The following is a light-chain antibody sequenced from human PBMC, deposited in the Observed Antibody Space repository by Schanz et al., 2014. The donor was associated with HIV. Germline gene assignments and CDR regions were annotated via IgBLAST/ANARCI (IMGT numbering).Light chain of an antibody. CDR3: QQYTPYSHT. Sequence: DIQMTQSPSTLSASVGDRVTITCRASQYISSWLAWYQQKPGKAPKLLIYEASTLKSGVPLRFTGSGSGTEFALTISSLQPDDFATYYCQQYTPYSHTFGQGTTLEI. J-gene: IGKJ2*01. CDR1: QYISSW. CDR2: EAS. V-gene: IGKV1-5*03.